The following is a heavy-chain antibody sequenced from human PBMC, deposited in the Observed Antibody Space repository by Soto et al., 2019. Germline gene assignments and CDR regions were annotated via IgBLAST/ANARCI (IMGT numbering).Heavy chain of an antibody. J-gene: IGHJ4*02. Sequence: LGVGPAPGQGLECMGWINPNSGDTNYAQKFQGRVTMTRDTSISTAYMEVSRLRSDDTAVYYCARSVSFIIPRPDYWGQGTLVTVSS. D-gene: IGHD3-3*01. CDR2: INPNSGDT. V-gene: IGHV1-2*02. CDR3: ARSVSFIIPRPDY.